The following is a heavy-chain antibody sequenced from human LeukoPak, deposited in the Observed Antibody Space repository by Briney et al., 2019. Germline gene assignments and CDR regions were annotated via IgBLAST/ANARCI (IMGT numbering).Heavy chain of an antibody. Sequence: GGSLRLSCVGSGFTFSDYWMSWVRQAPGKGLEWVANIKQDGSEKDYVDALKGRFTISRDNAKNSLYLQMNSLRAEDTAVYYCAKRADGCSGVSCYYYYMDVWGKGTTVTVSS. D-gene: IGHD2-15*01. CDR2: IKQDGSEK. CDR3: AKRADGCSGVSCYYYYMDV. CDR1: GFTFSDYW. J-gene: IGHJ6*03. V-gene: IGHV3-7*01.